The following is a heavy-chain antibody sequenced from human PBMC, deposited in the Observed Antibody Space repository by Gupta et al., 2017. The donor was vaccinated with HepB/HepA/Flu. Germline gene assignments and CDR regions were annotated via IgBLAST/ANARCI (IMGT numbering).Heavy chain of an antibody. J-gene: IGHJ4*02. D-gene: IGHD6-19*01. CDR2: ISWNSGSI. V-gene: IGHV3-9*01. CDR1: GFTFDDYA. CDR3: AKDISSGWFFEGFDY. Sequence: EVQLVESGGGLVQPGRSLRLSCAASGFTFDDYAMHWVRQAPGKGLEWVSGISWNSGSIGYADSVKGRFTISRDNAKNSLYLQMNSLRAEDTALYYCAKDISSGWFFEGFDYWGQGTLVTVSS.